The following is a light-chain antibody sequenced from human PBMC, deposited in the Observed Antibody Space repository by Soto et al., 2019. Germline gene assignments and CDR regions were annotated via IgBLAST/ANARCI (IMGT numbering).Light chain of an antibody. Sequence: QSVLTQPASVSGSPGQSITISRTGTSSDVGSYNLVSWYQQHPGKAPKLMIYEGSKRPSGVSNRFSGSKSGNTASLTISGLQAEDEADYYCCSYAGSSTLVVFGGGTQLTVL. CDR2: EGS. CDR1: SSDVGSYNL. J-gene: IGLJ2*01. CDR3: CSYAGSSTLVV. V-gene: IGLV2-23*03.